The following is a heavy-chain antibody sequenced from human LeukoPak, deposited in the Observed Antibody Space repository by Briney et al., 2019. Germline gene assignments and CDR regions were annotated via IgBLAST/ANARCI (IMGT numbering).Heavy chain of an antibody. CDR3: ARDWNRYAY. D-gene: IGHD1-1*01. CDR1: GGSFSGYY. J-gene: IGHJ4*02. CDR2: INHSGST. V-gene: IGHV4-34*01. Sequence: SETLSLTCAVYGGSFSGYYWSWIRQPPGKGLEWIGEINHSGSTNYNPSLTSRVTISVDTSKNQFSLKLSSVTAADTAVYYCARDWNRYAYWGQGTLVTVSP.